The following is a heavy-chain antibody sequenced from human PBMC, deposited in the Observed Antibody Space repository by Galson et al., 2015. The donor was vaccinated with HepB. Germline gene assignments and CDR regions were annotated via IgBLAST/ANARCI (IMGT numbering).Heavy chain of an antibody. CDR3: ARHPARWFGEDY. J-gene: IGHJ4*02. CDR2: IYYSGST. D-gene: IGHD3-10*01. V-gene: IGHV4-39*01. Sequence: QVQLQESGPGLVKPSETLSLTCTVSGGSISSSSYYWGWIRQPPGKGLEWIGSIYYSGSTYCNPSLKSRVTISVDTSKNQFSLKLSSVTAADTAVYYCARHPARWFGEDYWGQGTLVTVSS. CDR1: GGSISSSSYY.